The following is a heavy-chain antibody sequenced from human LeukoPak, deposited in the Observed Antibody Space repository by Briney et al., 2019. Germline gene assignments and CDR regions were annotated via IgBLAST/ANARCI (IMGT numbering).Heavy chain of an antibody. Sequence: TASETLSLTCTVSGGSISNYYWSWIRQPPGKGLEWIGYIYYSGSTNYNPSLKSRVIISVDTSKNQFSLKLSSVAAADTAVYYCARDYGDYFDYWGQGTLVTVSS. CDR2: IYYSGST. CDR3: ARDYGDYFDY. V-gene: IGHV4-59*01. D-gene: IGHD4-17*01. CDR1: GGSISNYY. J-gene: IGHJ4*02.